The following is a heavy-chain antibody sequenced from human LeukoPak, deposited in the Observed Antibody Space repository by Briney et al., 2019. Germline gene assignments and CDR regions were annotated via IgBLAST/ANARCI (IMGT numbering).Heavy chain of an antibody. V-gene: IGHV3-21*01. CDR1: GFTFSSYN. CDR3: ARHSRDHYDSGGYYWAP. CDR2: ISTISSYI. Sequence: GDSLKISCAASGFTFSSYNMNWVRQAPGKGLEWVSSISTISSYIYYADSVKGGFTISRDNAKTSLYLQMNSLRAEDTAVYYCARHSRDHYDSGGYYWAPWGQGTLVTVSS. J-gene: IGHJ4*02. D-gene: IGHD3-22*01.